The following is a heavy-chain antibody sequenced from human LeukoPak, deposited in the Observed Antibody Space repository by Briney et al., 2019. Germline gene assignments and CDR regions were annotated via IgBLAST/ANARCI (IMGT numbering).Heavy chain of an antibody. V-gene: IGHV3-48*01. D-gene: IGHD6-13*01. CDR2: ISSTGNPR. CDR1: GLSFSDYS. Sequence: GGSLRLSCTASGLSFSDYSMNWVRQAPGKGLEWVSYISSTGNPRHYAESVEGRFTISRDNVKNSLYLQMNSLRAEDTAVYYCARGITAAADTYYYYYYMDVWGKGTTVTVSS. J-gene: IGHJ6*03. CDR3: ARGITAAADTYYYYYYMDV.